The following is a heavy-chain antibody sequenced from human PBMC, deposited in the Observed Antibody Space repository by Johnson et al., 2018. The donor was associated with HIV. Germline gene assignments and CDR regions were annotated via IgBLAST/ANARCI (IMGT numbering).Heavy chain of an antibody. Sequence: VQLVESGGGLVQPGRSLRLSCAASGLTFEDYVMHWVRQAPGKGLEWVSGISWNSGSIGYADSVKGRFTISRDNAKNSLYLQMDSLRAEDTALYFCAKGDYYDSSGYYFAAVSPFDIWGQGTMVTVSS. J-gene: IGHJ3*02. V-gene: IGHV3-9*01. CDR1: GLTFEDYV. CDR3: AKGDYYDSSGYYFAAVSPFDI. CDR2: ISWNSGSI. D-gene: IGHD3-22*01.